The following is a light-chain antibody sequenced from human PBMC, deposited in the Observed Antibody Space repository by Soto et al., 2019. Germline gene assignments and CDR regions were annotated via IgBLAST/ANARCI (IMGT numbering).Light chain of an antibody. CDR3: SSHAVNYNYV. CDR1: SSDVGAYNY. V-gene: IGLV2-8*01. Sequence: QSALTQPPSASGSVGQSVTISCTGTSSDVGAYNYVSWYQQHPGKAPKLMIYEVSKRPSGVPDRFSGSKSGYTASLTVSGLQAEDEAVYFCSSHAVNYNYVFGSGTKLTVL. CDR2: EVS. J-gene: IGLJ1*01.